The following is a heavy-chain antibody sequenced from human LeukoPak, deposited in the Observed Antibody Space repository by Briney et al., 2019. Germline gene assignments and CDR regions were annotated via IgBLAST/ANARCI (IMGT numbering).Heavy chain of an antibody. CDR3: ARQSRSDSSGWLFDY. J-gene: IGHJ4*02. CDR2: IYYSGST. CDR1: GGSISSNY. Sequence: SETLSLTCTVSGGSISSNYWSWIRQPPGKGLEWIGSIYYSGSTYYNPSLKSRVTISVDTSKNQFSLKLSSVTAADTAVYYCARQSRSDSSGWLFDYWGQGTLVTVSS. D-gene: IGHD6-19*01. V-gene: IGHV4-39*01.